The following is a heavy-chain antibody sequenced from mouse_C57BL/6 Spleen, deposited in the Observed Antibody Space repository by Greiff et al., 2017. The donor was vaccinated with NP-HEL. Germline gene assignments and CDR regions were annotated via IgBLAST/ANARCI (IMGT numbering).Heavy chain of an antibody. CDR3: ARSGVTTGLWYFDV. CDR1: GYTFTSYW. D-gene: IGHD1-1*01. V-gene: IGHV1-53*01. J-gene: IGHJ1*03. CDR2: INPSNGGT. Sequence: QVQLQQPGTELVKPGASVKLSCKASGYTFTSYWMHWVKQRPGQGLEWIGNINPSNGGTNYNEKFKSKATLTVDKSSSTAYMQLSSLTSEDSAVYYCARSGVTTGLWYFDVWGTGTTGTVSS.